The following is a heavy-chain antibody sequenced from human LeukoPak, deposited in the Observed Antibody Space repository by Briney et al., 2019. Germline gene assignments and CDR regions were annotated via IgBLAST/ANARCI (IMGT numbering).Heavy chain of an antibody. CDR2: INPNSGGT. J-gene: IGHJ3*02. CDR3: ARDLGSMIAYAFDI. V-gene: IGHV1-2*02. CDR1: GYTFTGYY. D-gene: IGHD3-22*01. Sequence: ASVKVSCKASGYTFTGYYMHWVRQAPGQGLEWMGWINPNSGGTNYAQKFQGRVTMTRDTSISTAYMELSRLRSDDTAVYYCARDLGSMIAYAFDIWGQGTMVTVSS.